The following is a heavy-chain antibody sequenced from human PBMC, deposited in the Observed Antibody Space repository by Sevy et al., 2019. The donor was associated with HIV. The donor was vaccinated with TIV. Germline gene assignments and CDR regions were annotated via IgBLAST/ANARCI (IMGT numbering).Heavy chain of an antibody. CDR3: GRGGDCSSTSCDNWFDP. V-gene: IGHV1-3*01. D-gene: IGHD2-2*01. CDR2: INAGSGNT. Sequence: ASVKVSCKASGYLFTSYVIHWVRQAPGPRLEWMGWINAGSGNTKYSQKFRGRVTLTRDTSASTAFMEMGSLRSEDKDVYYCGRGGDCSSTSCDNWFDPWGQGTLVTVSS. CDR1: GYLFTSYV. J-gene: IGHJ5*02.